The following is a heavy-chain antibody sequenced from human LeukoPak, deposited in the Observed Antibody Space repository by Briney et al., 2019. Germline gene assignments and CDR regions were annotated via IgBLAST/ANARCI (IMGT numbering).Heavy chain of an antibody. V-gene: IGHV3-30-3*01. CDR1: GFTFSSFA. CDR3: AAYCSLAGCAIDY. J-gene: IGHJ4*02. D-gene: IGHD2-15*01. CDR2: VSYDGTNT. Sequence: GGSLRLSCAASGFTFSSFAMSWVRQAPGKGLEWVAVVSYDGTNTYYADSVKGRFTISRDNSKNTLYLQMNSPRPEDTALYYCAAYCSLAGCAIDYRGQGTRVTVSS.